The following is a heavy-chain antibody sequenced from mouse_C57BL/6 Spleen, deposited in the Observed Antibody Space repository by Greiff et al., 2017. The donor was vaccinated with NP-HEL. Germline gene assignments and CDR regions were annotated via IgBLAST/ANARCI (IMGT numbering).Heavy chain of an antibody. CDR3: ASNSWFAY. Sequence: QVQLQQSGPELVKPGASVKISCKASGYAFSSSWMNWVKQRPGKGLEWIGRIYPGDGDTNYNGKFKGKATLTADKSSSTAYMQLSGLTSEDSAVYFCASNSWFAYWGQGTLVTVSA. CDR2: IYPGDGDT. CDR1: GYAFSSSW. J-gene: IGHJ3*01. V-gene: IGHV1-82*01. D-gene: IGHD1-3*01.